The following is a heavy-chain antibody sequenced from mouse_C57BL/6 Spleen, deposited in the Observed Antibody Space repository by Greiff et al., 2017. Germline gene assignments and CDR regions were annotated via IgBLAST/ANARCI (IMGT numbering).Heavy chain of an antibody. J-gene: IGHJ2*01. D-gene: IGHD2-4*01. CDR3: ARGGDYEAFDY. CDR2: INPNNGGT. CDR1: GYTFTDYY. Sequence: VQLQQSGPELVKPGASVKISCKASGYTFTDYYMNWVKQSHGKSLEWIGDINPNNGGTSYNQKFKGKATLTVDKSSSTAYMELRSLTSEDSAVYYCARGGDYEAFDYWGQGTTLTVSS. V-gene: IGHV1-26*01.